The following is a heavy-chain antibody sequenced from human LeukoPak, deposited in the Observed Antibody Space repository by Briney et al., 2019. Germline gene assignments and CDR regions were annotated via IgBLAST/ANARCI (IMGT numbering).Heavy chain of an antibody. CDR3: ARHWHYCSGGSCYQRFDY. CDR1: GGSISSYY. CDR2: IYYSGST. Sequence: SETLSLTCTVSGGSISSYYWSWIRQPPGKGLEWIGYIYYSGSTNYNPSLKSRVTISVDTSKNQFSLKLSSVPAADTAVYYCARHWHYCSGGSCYQRFDYWGQGTLVTVSS. J-gene: IGHJ4*02. V-gene: IGHV4-59*08. D-gene: IGHD2-15*01.